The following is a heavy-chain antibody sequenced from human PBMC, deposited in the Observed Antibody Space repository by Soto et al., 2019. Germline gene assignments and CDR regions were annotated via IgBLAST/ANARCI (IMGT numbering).Heavy chain of an antibody. CDR2: IYYNGNT. J-gene: IGHJ4*02. CDR3: TRANCYSEY. D-gene: IGHD7-27*01. V-gene: IGHV4-59*11. CDR1: GGSISNHY. Sequence: QVQLQESGPGLVKPSETLSLTCSVSGGSISNHYWSWIRQPPGKGLEWIGYIYYNGNTNYNPSLKSRVTMSVDTSRNQISPILTTVTAPDTAVYYCTRANCYSEYWGQGTLVTVSS.